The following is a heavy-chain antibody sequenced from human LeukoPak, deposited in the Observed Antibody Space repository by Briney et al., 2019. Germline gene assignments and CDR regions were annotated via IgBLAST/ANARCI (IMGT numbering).Heavy chain of an antibody. D-gene: IGHD2-2*01. V-gene: IGHV3-23*01. CDR2: ISGSGGST. J-gene: IGHJ3*02. CDR3: ATRDIVVVPAATHGAFDI. Sequence: PGGSLRLSCAASGFTFSSYAMSWVRQAPGKGLEWVSAISGSGGSTYYADSVKGRFTISRDNSKNTLYLQMNSLRAEDTPVYYCATRDIVVVPAATHGAFDIWGQGTMVTVSS. CDR1: GFTFSSYA.